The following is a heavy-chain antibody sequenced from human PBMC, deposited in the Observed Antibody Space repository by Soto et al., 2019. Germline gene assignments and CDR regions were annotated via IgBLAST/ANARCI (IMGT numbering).Heavy chain of an antibody. Sequence: EVQLLESGGGLVQPGGSLRLSCAASGFTFSNYAMTWVRQAPGKGLEWVSTISGGGDGTFYADSVKGLFTISRDNSRKTVYLQMNSLRAEETAVYYCAKKGLGSLTTYCNGGDCHYAFDIWGQGTMVTFSS. CDR3: AKKGLGSLTTYCNGGDCHYAFDI. CDR1: GFTFSNYA. V-gene: IGHV3-23*01. CDR2: ISGGGDGT. D-gene: IGHD2-21*02. J-gene: IGHJ3*02.